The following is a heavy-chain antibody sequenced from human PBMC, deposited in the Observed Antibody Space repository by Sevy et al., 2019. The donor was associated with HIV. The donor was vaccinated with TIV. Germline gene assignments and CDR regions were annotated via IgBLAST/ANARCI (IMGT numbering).Heavy chain of an antibody. V-gene: IGHV1-2*06. J-gene: IGHJ5*02. Sequence: ASVNVSCKASGYNFYIHWVRQAPGQGLEWMGRVTPNSGATTYAQRFQGRVAMTMDTSISTAYMELSGLKSDDTAIYYCAGQSLGWYNWFDPWGQGTLVTVSS. CDR1: GYNFY. D-gene: IGHD6-19*01. CDR2: VTPNSGAT. CDR3: AGQSLGWYNWFDP.